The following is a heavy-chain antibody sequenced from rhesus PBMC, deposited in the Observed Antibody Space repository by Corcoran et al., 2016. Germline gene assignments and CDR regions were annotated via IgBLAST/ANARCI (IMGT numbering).Heavy chain of an antibody. CDR2: ISGSGGGT. CDR1: DGSIINTY. CDR3: ARSGWTSWDNRFDV. J-gene: IGHJ5-1*01. Sequence: QLQLQESGPGLVKPLEPLSLTCVVSDGSIINTYWNWIRQPPGKGREWIARISGSGGGTDYNPSLKSRVTISTDMSKNQFSLKVNSVTAADTAGYYCARSGWTSWDNRFDVWGAGVLVTVSS. V-gene: IGHV4-173*01. D-gene: IGHD2-39*02.